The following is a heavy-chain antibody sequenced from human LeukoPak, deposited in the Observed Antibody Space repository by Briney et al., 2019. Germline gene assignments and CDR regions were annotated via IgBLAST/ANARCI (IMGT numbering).Heavy chain of an antibody. J-gene: IGHJ6*02. V-gene: IGHV4-59*08. CDR1: GGSISSYY. CDR3: ASHFHYYYGMDV. Sequence: SETLSLTCTVSGGSISSYYWGWIRQPPGKGLEWIGYIYYSGSTNYNPSLKSRVTISVDTSKNQSSLKLSSVPAADTAVYYCASHFHYYYGMDVWRQGTTVTVSS. CDR2: IYYSGST.